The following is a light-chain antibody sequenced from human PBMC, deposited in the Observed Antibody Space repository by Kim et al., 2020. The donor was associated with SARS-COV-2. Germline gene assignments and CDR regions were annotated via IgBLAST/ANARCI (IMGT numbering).Light chain of an antibody. J-gene: IGKJ2*01. Sequence: DIQLTQSPSSVSASVGDRVTITCRASQSISRWLGWYQQIPGKAPKLLIHAASTLERGVPSRFSGSGSGTDFTLTISSLQPEDFATYYCQKGNSFPYTFGQGTKVVIK. CDR3: QKGNSFPYT. CDR2: AAS. CDR1: QSISRW. V-gene: IGKV1-12*01.